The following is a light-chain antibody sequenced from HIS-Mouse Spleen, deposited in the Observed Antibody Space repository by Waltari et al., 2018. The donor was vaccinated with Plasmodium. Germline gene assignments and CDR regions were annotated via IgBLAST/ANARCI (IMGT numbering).Light chain of an antibody. CDR2: EGS. CDR3: CSYAGSSTNWV. J-gene: IGLJ3*02. V-gene: IGLV2-23*01. CDR1: SSDVGRYNL. Sequence: QSALTQPASVSGSPGQSITIPFPGTSSDVGRYNLVSWYQQHPGKAPKLLIYEGSKRPSGVSNRFSGSKSGNTASLTISGLQAEDEADYYCCSYAGSSTNWVFGGGTKLTVL.